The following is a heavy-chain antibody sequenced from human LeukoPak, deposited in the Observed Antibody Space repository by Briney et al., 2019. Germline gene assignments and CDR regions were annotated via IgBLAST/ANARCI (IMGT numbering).Heavy chain of an antibody. CDR1: GFTFSSCW. D-gene: IGHD1-1*01. CDR2: IKQDGNEK. CDR3: AKEYNSGD. J-gene: IGHJ4*02. Sequence: GGSLRLSCAASGFTFSSCWMSWVRQAPGKGLEWVANIKQDGNEKYYVDSVKGRFTISRDNSKNTLYLQMNSLRAEDTAVYYCAKEYNSGDWGQGTLVTVSS. V-gene: IGHV3-7*03.